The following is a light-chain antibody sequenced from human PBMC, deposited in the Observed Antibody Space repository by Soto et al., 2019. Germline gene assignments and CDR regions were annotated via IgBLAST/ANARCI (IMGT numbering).Light chain of an antibody. J-gene: IGLJ3*02. V-gene: IGLV2-11*01. Sequence: QSVLTQPRSVSGSPGQSVAISCTGTSSDVGGYNFVSWYQQHPGKAPKLIIYDVSKRPSGVPDRFSGSKSGNTASLTLSGLQAEDEADYDCCSYAGSYTLWVFGGGTKLTVL. CDR2: DVS. CDR1: SSDVGGYNF. CDR3: CSYAGSYTLWV.